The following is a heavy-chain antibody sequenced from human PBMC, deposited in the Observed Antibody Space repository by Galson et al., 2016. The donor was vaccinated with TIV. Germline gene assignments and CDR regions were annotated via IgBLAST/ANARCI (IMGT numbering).Heavy chain of an antibody. Sequence: QSGAEVKKPGESLKISCKASGYTFSNYAISWVRQAPGQGLEWMGWINIYNDNTYYAQRVQGRFTMTTDTSTGTAYMELRSLRSDDTGVYLCARDRNSISAVILEDDAFDVWGQGTMVTVSS. D-gene: IGHD3-3*01. V-gene: IGHV1-18*01. CDR2: INIYNDNT. CDR3: ARDRNSISAVILEDDAFDV. J-gene: IGHJ3*01. CDR1: GYTFSNYA.